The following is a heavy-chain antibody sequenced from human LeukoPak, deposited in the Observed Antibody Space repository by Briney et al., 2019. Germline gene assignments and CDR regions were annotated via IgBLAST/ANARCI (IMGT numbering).Heavy chain of an antibody. V-gene: IGHV1-69*05. Sequence: SVKVSCKASGGTFSSYAISWVRQAPGQGLEWMGGIIPIFGTANYAQKFQGRVTITTDESTSTAYMELSSLRSEDTAVYYCARGRSSEAMVRHSYYYYYMDVWGKGTTVTVSS. D-gene: IGHD5-18*01. CDR2: IIPIFGTA. CDR3: ARGRSSEAMVRHSYYYYYMDV. J-gene: IGHJ6*03. CDR1: GGTFSSYA.